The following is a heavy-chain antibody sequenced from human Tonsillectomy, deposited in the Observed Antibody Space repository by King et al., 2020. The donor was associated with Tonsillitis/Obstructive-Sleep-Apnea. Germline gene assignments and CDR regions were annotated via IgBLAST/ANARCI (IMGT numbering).Heavy chain of an antibody. CDR3: TTLHSSNYYGSGTYPDY. CDR2: IYPGDSDT. J-gene: IGHJ4*02. Sequence: QLVQSGAEVKKPGESLKISCKASGYSFISYWIGWVRQMPGKGLQWMAIIYPGDSDTKYSPSFQGQVTISADKSINTAYLQWSSLRASDSAMYYCTTLHSSNYYGSGTYPDYWGQGTLVTVSS. D-gene: IGHD3-10*01. V-gene: IGHV5-51*01. CDR1: GYSFISYW.